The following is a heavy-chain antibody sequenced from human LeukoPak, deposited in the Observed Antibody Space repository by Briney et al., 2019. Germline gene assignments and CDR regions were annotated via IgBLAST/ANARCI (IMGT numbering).Heavy chain of an antibody. CDR1: GFTFSSYW. V-gene: IGHV3-74*01. J-gene: IGHJ4*02. CDR3: ARQGAGYDEPIDY. Sequence: GGSLRLSCAASGFTFSSYWMHWVRQAPGKGLVWVSRISSDGSSTTYADSVKGRFTISRDNAKNTLYLQMNSLRAEDTAVYYCARQGAGYDEPIDYWGQGTLVTVSS. CDR2: ISSDGSST. D-gene: IGHD5-12*01.